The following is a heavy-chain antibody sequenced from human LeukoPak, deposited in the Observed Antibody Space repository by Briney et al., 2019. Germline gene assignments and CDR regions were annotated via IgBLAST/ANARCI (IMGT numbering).Heavy chain of an antibody. CDR1: GFTFRSYG. Sequence: PGRGLRHSCAASGFTFRSYGMHWVRQAPGKGLEGVALISYDGSNKYYADSVWGGFTISRDSARHSMYLQMNRLRAEDTAVYYCARDGVVNFWVSYGAYNYYYHMDVWGTGTTVTVSS. CDR2: ISYDGSNK. J-gene: IGHJ6*03. V-gene: IGHV3-30*03. D-gene: IGHD3-3*01. CDR3: ARDGVVNFWVSYGAYNYYYHMDV.